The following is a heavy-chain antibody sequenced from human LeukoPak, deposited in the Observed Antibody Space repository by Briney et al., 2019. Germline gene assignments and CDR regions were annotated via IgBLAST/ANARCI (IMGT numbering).Heavy chain of an antibody. Sequence: ASVKVSCKASGYTFTSYYMHWVRQAPGQGLEWVGIINPSGGSTSYAQKFQGRVTMTRDTSTSTVYMELSSLRSEDTAVYYCARAPSYYDSSGPNWFDPWGQGTLVTVSS. V-gene: IGHV1-46*01. D-gene: IGHD3-22*01. CDR2: INPSGGST. CDR1: GYTFTSYY. CDR3: ARAPSYYDSSGPNWFDP. J-gene: IGHJ5*02.